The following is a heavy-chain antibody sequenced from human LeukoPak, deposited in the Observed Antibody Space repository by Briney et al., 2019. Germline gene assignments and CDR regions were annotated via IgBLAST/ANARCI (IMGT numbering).Heavy chain of an antibody. V-gene: IGHV4-59*01. CDR3: ARDTRAAGWYLDY. CDR1: GGSISSYY. D-gene: IGHD6-19*01. CDR2: IYYSGST. J-gene: IGHJ4*02. Sequence: WETLSLTCTVSGGSISSYYWSWIRQPPGKGLEWIGYIYYSGSTNYNPSLKSRVTISVDTSKNQFSLKLSSVTAADTAVYYCARDTRAAGWYLDYWGQGTLVTVSS.